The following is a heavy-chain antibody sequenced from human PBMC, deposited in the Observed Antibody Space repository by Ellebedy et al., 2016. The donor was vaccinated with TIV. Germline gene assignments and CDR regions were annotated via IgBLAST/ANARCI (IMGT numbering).Heavy chain of an antibody. V-gene: IGHV1-18*04. CDR2: ISGYNGDT. J-gene: IGHJ5*02. CDR3: TRGFYEKFDP. CDR1: GYTFTKYG. D-gene: IGHD5/OR15-5a*01. Sequence: ASVKVSCKASGYTFTKYGISWVRQAPGQGLEWMGWISGYNGDTNYAQKFQGRVSMTTDTSTSTVYMELMRLSFDDTAVYYCTRGFYEKFDPWGQGTLVTVS.